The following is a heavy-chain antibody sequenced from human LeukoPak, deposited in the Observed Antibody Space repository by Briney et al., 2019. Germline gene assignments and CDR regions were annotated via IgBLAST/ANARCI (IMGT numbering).Heavy chain of an antibody. J-gene: IGHJ5*02. Sequence: PSETLSLTCTVSGGSISSYYWSWIRQPQGKGLEWIGYIHTSGSTNYNPSLKCRVTISVDTSKNQFSLKLSSVTAADTAVYYCARLGSSWYFWFDPWGQGTLVTVSS. CDR1: GGSISSYY. V-gene: IGHV4-4*09. CDR3: ARLGSSWYFWFDP. CDR2: IHTSGST. D-gene: IGHD6-13*01.